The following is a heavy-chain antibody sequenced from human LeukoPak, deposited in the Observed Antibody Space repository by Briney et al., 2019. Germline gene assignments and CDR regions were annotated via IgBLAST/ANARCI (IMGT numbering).Heavy chain of an antibody. Sequence: PGGSLRLSCAASGFTFSTFATSWIRQAPGKGLGWVSYISSSSSYTNYADSVKGRFTISRDNAKNSLYLQMNSLRAEDTAVYYCARSIRRDCDSTSCWAALDIWGQGTMVIVSS. CDR1: GFTFSTFA. CDR2: ISSSSSYT. V-gene: IGHV3-11*03. D-gene: IGHD2-2*01. J-gene: IGHJ3*02. CDR3: ARSIRRDCDSTSCWAALDI.